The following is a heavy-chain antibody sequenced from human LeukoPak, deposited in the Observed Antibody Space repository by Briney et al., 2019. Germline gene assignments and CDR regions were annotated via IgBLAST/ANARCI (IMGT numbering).Heavy chain of an antibody. J-gene: IGHJ4*02. CDR3: ARGNSGHCTGATCYALDY. CDR2: ISYDGSNQ. Sequence: GGSLRLSCAASGFTFRNYGMHWVRQAPGKGLEWVAVISYDGSNQYYADTVKGRFTISRDNSKNTLYLQMNSLRAEDTAVYYCARGNSGHCTGATCYALDYWGQGTLVTVSS. CDR1: GFTFRNYG. V-gene: IGHV3-33*05. D-gene: IGHD2-2*01.